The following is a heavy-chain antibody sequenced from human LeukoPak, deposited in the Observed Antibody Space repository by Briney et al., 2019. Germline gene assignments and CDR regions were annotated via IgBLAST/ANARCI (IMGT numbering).Heavy chain of an antibody. CDR3: AKVGYYDSTFDY. V-gene: IGHV3-23*01. CDR1: GFTFSSYG. J-gene: IGHJ4*02. CDR2: ISGSGGST. Sequence: GGTLRLSCAASGFTFSSYGMSWVRQAPGKGLEWVSAISGSGGSTYYADSVKGRFTISRGNSKNTLYLQMNSLRAEDTAVYYSAKVGYYDSTFDYWGQGTLVTVSS. D-gene: IGHD3-22*01.